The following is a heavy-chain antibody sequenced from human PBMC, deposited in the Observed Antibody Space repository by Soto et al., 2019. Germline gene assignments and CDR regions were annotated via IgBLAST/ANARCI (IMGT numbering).Heavy chain of an antibody. CDR3: ARQWPLDY. CDR2: MYDGGAA. D-gene: IGHD6-19*01. CDR1: GGSIGSYF. Sequence: PSETLSLTCTVSGGSIGSYFWSWLQQPAGKGLEWIGRMYDGGAANYNPSLKSRVTMSLDRSKNQFSLRLTSVTAADTAVYYCARQWPLDYWGQGTLVTVS. V-gene: IGHV4-4*07. J-gene: IGHJ4*02.